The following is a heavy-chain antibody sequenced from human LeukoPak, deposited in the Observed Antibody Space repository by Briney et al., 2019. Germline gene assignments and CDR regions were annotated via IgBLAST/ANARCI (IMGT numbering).Heavy chain of an antibody. Sequence: GGSLRLSCAASGFTFNRHWMSWVRQAPGKELQWVANIKQDGSAKYYVDSVKGRFTISRDNAKNSLYLQMNSLRAEDTAVYYCARFIAAPYYFDYWGRGTLVTVSS. J-gene: IGHJ4*02. V-gene: IGHV3-7*01. CDR3: ARFIAAPYYFDY. D-gene: IGHD6-13*01. CDR2: IKQDGSAK. CDR1: GFTFNRHW.